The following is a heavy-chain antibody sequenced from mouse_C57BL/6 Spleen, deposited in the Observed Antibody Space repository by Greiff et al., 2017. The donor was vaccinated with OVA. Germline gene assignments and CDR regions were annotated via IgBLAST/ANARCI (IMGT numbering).Heavy chain of an antibody. Sequence: QVHVKQSGPELVKPGASVKISCKASGYSFTSYYIHWVKQRPGQGLEWIGYINPSSGYTKYNQKFKDKATLTADKSSSTAYMQLSSLTSEDSAVYYCARPDYGNYWYFDVWGTGTTVTVSS. V-gene: IGHV1S26*01. CDR2: INPSSGYT. CDR3: ARPDYGNYWYFDV. CDR1: GYSFTSYY. D-gene: IGHD2-1*01. J-gene: IGHJ1*03.